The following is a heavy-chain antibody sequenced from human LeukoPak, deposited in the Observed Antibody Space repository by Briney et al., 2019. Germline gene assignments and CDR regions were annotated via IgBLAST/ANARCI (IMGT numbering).Heavy chain of an antibody. CDR1: GYTFTDYY. J-gene: IGHJ5*02. D-gene: IGHD4-11*01. CDR2: INPNNGGT. V-gene: IGHV1-2*02. Sequence: ASVKVSCKASGYTFTDYYMHWVRPAPGQGPEWMGWINPNNGGTNYAQKFQGRVTMTRDTSISTAYMELTRLIFDDTAIYYCARAAVITGSTETFDPWGQGTLVSVSS. CDR3: ARAAVITGSTETFDP.